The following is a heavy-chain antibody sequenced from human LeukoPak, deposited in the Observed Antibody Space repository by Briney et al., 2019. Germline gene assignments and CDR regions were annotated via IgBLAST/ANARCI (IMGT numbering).Heavy chain of an antibody. CDR2: IYYSGST. CDR1: GGSISSYY. CDR3: GRALGYSSGWYGWFDP. D-gene: IGHD6-19*01. J-gene: IGHJ5*02. Sequence: SETLSLTCTVSGGSISSYYWSWIRQPPGKGLEWIGYIYYSGSTNYNPSLKSRVTISVDTSKDQFSPKLSSVAAADTAVYYCGRALGYSSGWYGWFDPWGQGTLVTVSS. V-gene: IGHV4-59*01.